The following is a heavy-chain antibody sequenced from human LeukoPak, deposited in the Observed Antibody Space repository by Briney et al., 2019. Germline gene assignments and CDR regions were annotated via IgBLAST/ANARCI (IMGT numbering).Heavy chain of an antibody. V-gene: IGHV3-23*01. CDR1: GFSFSNYA. CDR2: ISGGGNST. CDR3: AKARAVVVVAATNY. J-gene: IGHJ4*02. Sequence: GGSLRLSCAASGFSFSNYAMSWVRQAPGKGLEWVSAISGGGNSTYYADSVKGRFTISRDNSKNTLFLQMNSLRAEDTAVYYCAKARAVVVVAATNYWGQGTLVTVSS. D-gene: IGHD2-15*01.